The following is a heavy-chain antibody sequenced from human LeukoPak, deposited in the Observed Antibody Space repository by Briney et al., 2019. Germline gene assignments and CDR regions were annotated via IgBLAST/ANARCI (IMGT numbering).Heavy chain of an antibody. CDR3: ARGRYNYGYIYDY. Sequence: GGSLRLSCAASGLTFSSYSMNWVRQAPGKALEWVSSISSSSIYIYYADSVKGRFTISRDNAKNSLYLQMNSLRAEDTAVYYCARGRYNYGYIYDYWGQGTLVTVSS. D-gene: IGHD5-18*01. CDR2: ISSSSIYI. CDR1: GLTFSSYS. J-gene: IGHJ4*02. V-gene: IGHV3-21*01.